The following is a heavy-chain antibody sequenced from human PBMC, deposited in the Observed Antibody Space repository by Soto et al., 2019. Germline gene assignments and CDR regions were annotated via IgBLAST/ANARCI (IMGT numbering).Heavy chain of an antibody. J-gene: IGHJ4*02. D-gene: IGHD6-19*01. Sequence: EVQLVESGGGLVQPGGSLRLSCAASGFTFSVYSMNWIRQAPGKGLQWVSYMTSDMKTIHYADSVQGRFTISRDNAKNLVYLQMTSLRDEDTAGYYCARSVEGHFDYWGQGALVTVSS. V-gene: IGHV3-48*02. CDR2: MTSDMKTI. CDR3: ARSVEGHFDY. CDR1: GFTFSVYS.